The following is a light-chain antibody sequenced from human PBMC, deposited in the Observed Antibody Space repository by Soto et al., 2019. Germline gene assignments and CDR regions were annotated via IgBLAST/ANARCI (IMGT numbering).Light chain of an antibody. CDR2: DVN. CDR1: NNDVGGYNY. CDR3: SSYTSSRTWV. J-gene: IGLJ3*02. Sequence: QSALTQPASVSGSPGQSITISCTGTNNDVGGYNYVSWYQQHPGKAPKLMIYDVNNRPSGVSNRFSGSKSGNTASLTISGLQAGDEADYYCSSYTSSRTWVFGGWTKLTVL. V-gene: IGLV2-14*01.